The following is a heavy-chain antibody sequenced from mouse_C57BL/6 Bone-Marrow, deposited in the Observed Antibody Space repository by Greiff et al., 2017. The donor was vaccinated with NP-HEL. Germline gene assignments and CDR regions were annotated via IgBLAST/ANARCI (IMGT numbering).Heavy chain of an antibody. J-gene: IGHJ2*01. CDR3: ARYYAYYFDY. Sequence: EVKVVESGGGLVQPGGSLSLSCAASGFTFTDYYMSWVRQPPGKALEWLGFIRNKANGYSTESSASVQGRFTISRDNSQSILYLQMNALRAEDSATYYCARYYAYYFDYWGQGTTLTVSS. CDR1: GFTFTDYY. D-gene: IGHD1-1*01. CDR2: IRNKANGYST. V-gene: IGHV7-3*01.